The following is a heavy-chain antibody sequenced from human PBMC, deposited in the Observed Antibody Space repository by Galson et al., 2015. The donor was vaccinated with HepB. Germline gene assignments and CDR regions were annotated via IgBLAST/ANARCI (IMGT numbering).Heavy chain of an antibody. CDR3: ARVSGSDGGDY. V-gene: IGHV3-33*01. D-gene: IGHD1-26*01. J-gene: IGHJ4*02. CDR1: GFTFSSYG. Sequence: SLRLSCAASGFTFSSYGMHWVRQAPGKGLEWVAVIWYDGSNKYYADSVKGRFTISRDNSKNTLYLQMNSLRAEDTAAYYCARVSGSDGGDYWGQGTLVTVSS. CDR2: IWYDGSNK.